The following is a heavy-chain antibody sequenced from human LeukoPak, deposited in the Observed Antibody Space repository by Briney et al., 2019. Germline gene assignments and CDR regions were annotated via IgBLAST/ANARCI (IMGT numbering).Heavy chain of an antibody. CDR2: ISSSSSTI. CDR1: GFTFSSYS. Sequence: TGGSLRLSCAASGFTFSSYSMNWVRQAPGKGLEWVSYISSSSSTIYYADSVKGRFTISRDNAKNSLYLQMNSLRAEDTAVYYCARDVAGYYITYFDYWGQGTLVTVSS. CDR3: ARDVAGYYITYFDY. V-gene: IGHV3-48*01. J-gene: IGHJ4*02. D-gene: IGHD3-9*01.